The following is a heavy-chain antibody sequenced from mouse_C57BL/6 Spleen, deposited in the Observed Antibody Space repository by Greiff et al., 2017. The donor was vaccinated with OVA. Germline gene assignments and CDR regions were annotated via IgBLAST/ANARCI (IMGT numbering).Heavy chain of an antibody. Sequence: QVQLKQPGAELVKPGASVRLSCKASGYTFTSYWMHWVKQRPGQGLEWIGMIHPNSGSTNYNEKFKSKATLTVDKSSSTAYMQLSSLTSEDSAVYYCARKDYYGSSRGAMDYWGQGTSVTVSS. CDR1: GYTFTSYW. CDR3: ARKDYYGSSRGAMDY. V-gene: IGHV1-64*01. CDR2: IHPNSGST. J-gene: IGHJ4*01. D-gene: IGHD1-1*01.